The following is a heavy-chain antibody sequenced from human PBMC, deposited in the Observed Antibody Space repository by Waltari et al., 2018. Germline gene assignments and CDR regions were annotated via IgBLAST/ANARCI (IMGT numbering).Heavy chain of an antibody. CDR2: IDWDDDK. CDR1: GFSLSTSGMR. Sequence: QVTLKESGPALVKPTQTLTLTCTFSGFSLSTSGMRVSWIRQPPGKALEWLARIDWDDDKFYSTSLKTRLTISKDTSKNQVVLTMTNMDPVDTATYYCARIYCSGGSCHDAFDIWGQGTMVIVSS. CDR3: ARIYCSGGSCHDAFDI. J-gene: IGHJ3*02. D-gene: IGHD2-15*01. V-gene: IGHV2-70*04.